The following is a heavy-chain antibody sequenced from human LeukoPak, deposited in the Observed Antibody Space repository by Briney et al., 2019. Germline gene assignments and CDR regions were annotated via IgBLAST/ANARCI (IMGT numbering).Heavy chain of an antibody. CDR3: AEGREGYSYGEEFDY. Sequence: GGSLRLSCAASGFTFSSYAMSWVRQAPGKGLEWVSAISGSGGSTYYADSVKGRFTISRDNSKNTLYLQMNSLRAEDTAVYYSAEGREGYSYGEEFDYWGQGTLVTVSS. CDR1: GFTFSSYA. J-gene: IGHJ4*02. CDR2: ISGSGGST. V-gene: IGHV3-23*01. D-gene: IGHD5-18*01.